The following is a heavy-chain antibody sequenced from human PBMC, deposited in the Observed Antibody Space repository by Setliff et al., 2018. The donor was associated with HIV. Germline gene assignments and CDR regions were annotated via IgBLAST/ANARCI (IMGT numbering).Heavy chain of an antibody. D-gene: IGHD3-22*01. Sequence: PSETLSLTCSVSGGSLSSYYWSWIRQPPGKGLEWIGYVYYSGTTNYNPSLKSRVSMSVDTSKNQFSLRLSSVTAADTAVYYCARKYLVNVFDYWGQGTRVTVSS. CDR2: VYYSGTT. CDR3: ARKYLVNVFDY. CDR1: GGSLSSYY. J-gene: IGHJ4*02. V-gene: IGHV4-59*01.